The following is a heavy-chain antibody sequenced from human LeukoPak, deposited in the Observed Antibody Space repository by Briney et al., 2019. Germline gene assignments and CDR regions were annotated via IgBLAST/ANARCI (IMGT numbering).Heavy chain of an antibody. J-gene: IGHJ4*02. CDR1: GFTFSSYA. CDR3: AKDLAIFSMVRGVNYFDY. V-gene: IGHV3-30*02. CDR2: IRYDGSNT. D-gene: IGHD3-10*01. Sequence: GGSLRLSCAASGFTFSSYAMSGVRQAPGEGLEWVAFIRYDGSNTYYADSVKGRFTISRDNSKNTLDLQMNRLRAEDTAVYYCAKDLAIFSMVRGVNYFDYWGQATLVTVSS.